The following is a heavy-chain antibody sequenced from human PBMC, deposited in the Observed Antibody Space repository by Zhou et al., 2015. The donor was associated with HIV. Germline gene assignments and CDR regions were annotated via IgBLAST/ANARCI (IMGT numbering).Heavy chain of an antibody. CDR1: GDTFTNFG. V-gene: IGHV1-69*06. Sequence: QVQLVQSGAEVKKPGSSVTVSCKASGDTFTNFGISWVRQAPGQGLEWMGGIIPMFGTTNYTKKFQDRLTIAADKSTTTVYMQLIRLTSEDTAIFYCARSYYDRNGYYPDFWGQGTLIIVSS. J-gene: IGHJ4*02. CDR2: IIPMFGTT. D-gene: IGHD3-22*01. CDR3: ARSYYDRNGYYPDF.